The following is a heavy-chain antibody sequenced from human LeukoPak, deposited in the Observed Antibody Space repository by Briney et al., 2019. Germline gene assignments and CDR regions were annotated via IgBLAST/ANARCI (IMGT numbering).Heavy chain of an antibody. J-gene: IGHJ6*04. V-gene: IGHV4-59*01. CDR2: IYYSGST. D-gene: IGHD3/OR15-3a*01. Sequence: SETLSLTCTVSGRSISSYYWSWIRQPPGKGLEWIGYIYYSGSTNYNPSLKSRVTISVDTSKNQFSLKLSSVTAADTAVYYCASLGQWTGYYGAPYYYGMDVWGKGTTVTVSS. CDR1: GRSISSYY. CDR3: ASLGQWTGYYGAPYYYGMDV.